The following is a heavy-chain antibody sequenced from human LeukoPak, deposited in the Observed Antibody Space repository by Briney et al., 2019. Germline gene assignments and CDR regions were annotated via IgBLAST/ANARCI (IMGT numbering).Heavy chain of an antibody. CDR3: ARDGYYGSGSYPYYYGMDV. CDR1: GYTFTGYY. J-gene: IGHJ6*02. CDR2: INPNSGGT. Sequence: ASVKVSCKASGYTFTGYYMHWVRQAPGQGLEWMGWINPNSGGTNYAQKFQGWVTMTRDTSISTAYMELSRLRSDDTAVYYCARDGYYGSGSYPYYYGMDVWGQGTTVTVTS. V-gene: IGHV1-2*04. D-gene: IGHD3-10*01.